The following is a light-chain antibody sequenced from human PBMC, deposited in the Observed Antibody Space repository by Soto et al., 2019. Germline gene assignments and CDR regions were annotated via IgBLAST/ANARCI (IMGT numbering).Light chain of an antibody. CDR2: GAS. J-gene: IGKJ1*01. V-gene: IGKV3-20*01. CDR1: QSVSSRY. CDR3: QQYGSSHPTWT. Sequence: EIVLPQSPGILSLSPGERATLSCRASQSVSSRYLAWYQQKPGQAPRLLIYGASSRATGIPDRFSGSGSGTDFTLTISRLEPEDFAVYYCQQYGSSHPTWTLGQGTKVDIK.